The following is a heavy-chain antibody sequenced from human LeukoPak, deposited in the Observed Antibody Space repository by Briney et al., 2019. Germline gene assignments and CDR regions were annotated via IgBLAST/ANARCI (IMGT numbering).Heavy chain of an antibody. CDR2: INSGGTTT. Sequence: GSLGLSFSACGFGLNNQNMNRARQGPGEGPEWVASINSGGTTTHYAFSVKGRFTISRDNAQNVLYLQMNGLRGDDAAVYYCLRGDSRDYWGRGTLVTVSS. CDR3: LRGDSRDY. J-gene: IGHJ4*02. V-gene: IGHV3-21*06. D-gene: IGHD3-22*01. CDR1: GFGLNNQN.